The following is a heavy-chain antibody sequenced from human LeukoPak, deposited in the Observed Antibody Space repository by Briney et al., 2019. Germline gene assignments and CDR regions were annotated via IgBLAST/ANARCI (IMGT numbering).Heavy chain of an antibody. CDR2: IYYSGST. J-gene: IGHJ4*02. D-gene: IGHD3-22*01. V-gene: IGHV4-39*01. CDR1: GGSISSSNYY. Sequence: SETLSLTCTVSGGSISSSNYYWAWIRQPPGKGLEWIASIYYSGSTYYSPSLKSRVTISVDTSKNQFSLKMTSVTAADTAVYYCAPGSISIGYSHYWGQGTLVTVSS. CDR3: APGSISIGYSHY.